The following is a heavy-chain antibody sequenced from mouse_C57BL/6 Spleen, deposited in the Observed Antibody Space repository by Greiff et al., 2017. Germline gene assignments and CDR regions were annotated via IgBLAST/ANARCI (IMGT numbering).Heavy chain of an antibody. V-gene: IGHV14-2*01. D-gene: IGHD2-1*01. Sequence: EVQLQQSGAELVKPGASVKLSCTASGFNITDYYMHWVKQRTEQGLEWIGRIDPEDGETKYAPNFQGKATITADTSSNTAYLQLSSLTSEDTAVYYCASLYGNYVYWGQGTTLTVSS. CDR3: ASLYGNYVY. CDR1: GFNITDYY. CDR2: IDPEDGET. J-gene: IGHJ2*01.